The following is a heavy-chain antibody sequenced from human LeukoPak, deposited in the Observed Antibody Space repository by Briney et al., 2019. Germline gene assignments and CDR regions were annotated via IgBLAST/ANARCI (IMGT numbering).Heavy chain of an antibody. CDR2: IGIDSGNT. CDR3: ARDYKYAFDN. CDR1: GFTFSDYS. D-gene: IGHD5-24*01. V-gene: IGHV3-48*01. J-gene: IGHJ4*02. Sequence: GGSLRLSCAASGFTFSDYSMNWVRQAPGKGLERISYIGIDSGNTNYADSVKGRFTISGDTAKNSLYLQMNSLRVEETAVYYCARDYKYAFDNWGQGTLVTVSS.